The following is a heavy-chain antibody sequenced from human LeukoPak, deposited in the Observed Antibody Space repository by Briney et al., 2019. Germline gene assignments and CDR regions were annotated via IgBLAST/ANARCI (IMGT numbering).Heavy chain of an antibody. CDR3: ARGRGRYHRISGEIPFDY. CDR2: IIPFFATT. CDR1: GVTFSNYA. D-gene: IGHD7-27*01. J-gene: IGHJ4*02. Sequence: GSSVKVSCKASGVTFSNYAMNWVRQAPGQGLEWMGRIIPFFATTEFAQKFQGRVTITADISTNTTYMEMSGLKADDTAVYFCARGRGRYHRISGEIPFDYWGQGTLVTVSS. V-gene: IGHV1-69*06.